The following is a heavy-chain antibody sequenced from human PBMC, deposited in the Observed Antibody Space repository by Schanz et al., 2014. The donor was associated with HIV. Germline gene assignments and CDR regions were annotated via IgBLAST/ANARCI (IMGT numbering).Heavy chain of an antibody. V-gene: IGHV3-7*01. CDR3: ARDYHWNWFDP. CDR1: GFTFSDHF. Sequence: EVHLVESGGGLVQPGGSLRLSCAASGFTFSDHFMGWVRQAPGKGLEWLANIKLDGSEKYYVDSVKGRFTISRDNTKNSLYLQMNSLRAEDTAVYYCARDYHWNWFDPWGQGTLVTVSS. CDR2: IKLDGSEK. D-gene: IGHD1-20*01. J-gene: IGHJ5*02.